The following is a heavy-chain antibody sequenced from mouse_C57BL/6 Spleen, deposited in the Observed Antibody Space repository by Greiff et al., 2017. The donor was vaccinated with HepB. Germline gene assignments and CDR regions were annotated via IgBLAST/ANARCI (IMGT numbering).Heavy chain of an antibody. V-gene: IGHV1-74*01. CDR2: IHPSDSDT. Sequence: QVHVKQPGAELVKPGASVKVSCKASGYTFTSYWMHWVKQRPGQGLEWIGRIHPSDSDTNYNQKFKGKATLTVDKSSSTAYMQLSSLTSEDSAVYYCALPHYSYYAMDYWGQGTSVTVSS. CDR1: GYTFTSYW. D-gene: IGHD1-1*02. J-gene: IGHJ4*01. CDR3: ALPHYSYYAMDY.